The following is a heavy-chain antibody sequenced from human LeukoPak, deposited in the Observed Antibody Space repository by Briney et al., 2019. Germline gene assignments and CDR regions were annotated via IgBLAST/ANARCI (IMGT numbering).Heavy chain of an antibody. V-gene: IGHV3-43*01. CDR1: GFTFDDYA. J-gene: IGHJ4*02. D-gene: IGHD4-17*01. CDR3: AKAYGDLTAGFDY. Sequence: GGSLRLSCAASGFTFDDYAMHWVRQAPGKGLEWVSLITWDGHSTSYADSVKGRFTISRDNSKNSLYLQMNSLRTEDTALYYCAKAYGDLTAGFDYWGQGTLVTVSS. CDR2: ITWDGHST.